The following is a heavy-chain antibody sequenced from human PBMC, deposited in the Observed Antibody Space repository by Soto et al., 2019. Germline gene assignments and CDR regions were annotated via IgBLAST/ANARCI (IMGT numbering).Heavy chain of an antibody. V-gene: IGHV1-69*01. CDR3: ATSPMSTVTTDFDY. CDR1: GGTFSSYA. Sequence: QVQLVQSGAEVKKPGSSVKVSCKASGGTFSSYAISWVRQAPGQGLEWMGGIIPIVGTANYAQKFQGRVTITADESTSTAYMELGSLRSEDTAVYYCATSPMSTVTTDFDYWGQGTLVAVSS. D-gene: IGHD4-17*01. J-gene: IGHJ4*02. CDR2: IIPIVGTA.